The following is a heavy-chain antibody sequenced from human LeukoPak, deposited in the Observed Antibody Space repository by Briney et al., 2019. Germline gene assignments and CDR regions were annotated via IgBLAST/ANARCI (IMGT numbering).Heavy chain of an antibody. CDR1: GFTSSSYA. CDR3: AKDPLSGSYRQYYFDY. J-gene: IGHJ4*02. V-gene: IGHV3-23*01. D-gene: IGHD1-26*01. CDR2: ISGSGGST. Sequence: GGSLRLSCAASGFTSSSYAMSWVRQAPGKGLEWVSAISGSGGSTYYADSVKGRFTISRDNSKNTLYLQMNSLRAEDTAVYYCAKDPLSGSYRQYYFDYWGQGTLVTVSS.